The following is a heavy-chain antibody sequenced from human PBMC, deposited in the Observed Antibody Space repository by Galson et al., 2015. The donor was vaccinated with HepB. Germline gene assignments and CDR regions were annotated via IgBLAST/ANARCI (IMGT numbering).Heavy chain of an antibody. Sequence: SLRLSCAASGFTFSSYAMSWVRQAPGKGLEWVSAISGSGGSTYYADSVKGRFTISRDNSKNTLYLQMNSLRAEDTAVYYCAKTERLGTVTPYYFDYWGQGTLVTVSS. CDR3: AKTERLGTVTPYYFDY. V-gene: IGHV3-23*01. CDR1: GFTFSSYA. CDR2: ISGSGGST. J-gene: IGHJ4*02. D-gene: IGHD4-17*01.